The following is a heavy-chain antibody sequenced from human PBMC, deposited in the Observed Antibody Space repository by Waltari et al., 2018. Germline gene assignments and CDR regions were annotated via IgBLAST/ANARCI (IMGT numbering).Heavy chain of an antibody. CDR3: ARRDNCSGGDCSRNYFDS. Sequence: QVQLQESGPGLVEPSGTLSLTCSVSGGSVSMTNWWTWVRQPPGKGLEWIGEVFHSGNTNYNPSLKSRVTISVDKSRNRFSLKLTSVTAADTAVYYCARRDNCSGGDCSRNYFDSWGQGTLVAVSS. V-gene: IGHV4-4*02. CDR1: GGSVSMTNW. D-gene: IGHD2-21*02. CDR2: VFHSGNT. J-gene: IGHJ4*02.